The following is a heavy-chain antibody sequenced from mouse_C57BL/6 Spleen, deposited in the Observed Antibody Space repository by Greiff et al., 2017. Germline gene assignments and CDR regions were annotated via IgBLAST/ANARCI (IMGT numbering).Heavy chain of an antibody. CDR2: IRNKANGYTT. CDR1: GFTFTDYY. Sequence: EVKLVESGGGLVQPGGSLSLSCAASGFTFTDYYMSWVRQPPGKALEWLGFIRNKANGYTTEYSASVKGRFTISRDNSQSILYLQMNALRAEDSATYYCARCGVTTRFDYWGQGTTLTVSS. D-gene: IGHD2-2*01. V-gene: IGHV7-3*01. CDR3: ARCGVTTRFDY. J-gene: IGHJ2*01.